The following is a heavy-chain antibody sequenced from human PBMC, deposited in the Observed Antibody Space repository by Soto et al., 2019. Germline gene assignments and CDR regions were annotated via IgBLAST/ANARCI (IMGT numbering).Heavy chain of an antibody. CDR1: GFAFSNYA. CDR2: ISTSIDAT. Sequence: VQLLESGGGLVQPGGSLRLSCAASGFAFSNYAMHWVRQAPGKGLEWVSSISTSIDATYYADSVKGRFTISRDDSKNTLYLQMNTLRAEDSAVYYCAKDRTVAARNFDYWGQGTQVTVSS. J-gene: IGHJ4*02. CDR3: AKDRTVAARNFDY. D-gene: IGHD6-6*01. V-gene: IGHV3-23*01.